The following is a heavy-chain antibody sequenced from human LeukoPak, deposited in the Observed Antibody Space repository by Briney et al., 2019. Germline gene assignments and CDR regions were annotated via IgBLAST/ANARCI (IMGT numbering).Heavy chain of an antibody. V-gene: IGHV4-4*09. CDR2: IYTSGST. Sequence: LETLSLTCTVSGGSISSYYWSWIRQPPGKGLEWIGYIYTSGSTNYNPSLKSRVTISVDTSKNQFSLKLSSVTAADTAVYYCARRPDLDVWGKGTTVTVSS. CDR1: GGSISSYY. J-gene: IGHJ6*04. CDR3: ARRPDLDV.